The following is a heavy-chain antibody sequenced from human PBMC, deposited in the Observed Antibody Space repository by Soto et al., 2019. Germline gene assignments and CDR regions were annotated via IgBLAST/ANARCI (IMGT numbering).Heavy chain of an antibody. J-gene: IGHJ4*02. Sequence: GGSLRLSCAASGFTFSDHYMSWIRQAPGKGLEWVSYISSSASATYYAESVKGRFTISRDNAKNSLYLQMNSLRPEDTAVYYCARRTPITSGPFDYWAQGILVTVSS. CDR3: ARRTPITSGPFDY. CDR2: ISSSASAT. V-gene: IGHV3-11*01. D-gene: IGHD6-19*01. CDR1: GFTFSDHY.